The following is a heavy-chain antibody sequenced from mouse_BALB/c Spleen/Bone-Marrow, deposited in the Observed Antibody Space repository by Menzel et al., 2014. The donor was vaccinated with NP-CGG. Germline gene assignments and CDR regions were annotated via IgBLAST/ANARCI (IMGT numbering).Heavy chain of an antibody. D-gene: IGHD1-1*01. CDR1: GYTFTSYW. V-gene: IGHV1-87*01. CDR3: ARNYYYGSSWSAMDY. J-gene: IGHJ4*01. Sequence: QLQQSGAELARPGASVKLSCKASGYTFTSYWMQWVKQRPGQGLEWIGAIYPGDGDTRNTQKFKGKATLTADKSSSTAYMQLSSLASEDSAVYYCARNYYYGSSWSAMDYWGQGTSVTVSS. CDR2: IYPGDGDT.